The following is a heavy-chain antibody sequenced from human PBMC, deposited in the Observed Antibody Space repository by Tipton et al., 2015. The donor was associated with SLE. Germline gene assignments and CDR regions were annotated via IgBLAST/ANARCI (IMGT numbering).Heavy chain of an antibody. CDR2: INSAAGT. Sequence: SLRLSCAASGFTVSYDYMTWVRQAPGKGLEWVSSINSAAGTYYAGSVKGRFVISRENSKNTLYLQMNSLRAEDTAVYYCAREGRGSYFEYWGQGTLVTVSS. D-gene: IGHD3-10*01. CDR1: GFTVSYDY. V-gene: IGHV3-66*01. J-gene: IGHJ4*02. CDR3: AREGRGSYFEY.